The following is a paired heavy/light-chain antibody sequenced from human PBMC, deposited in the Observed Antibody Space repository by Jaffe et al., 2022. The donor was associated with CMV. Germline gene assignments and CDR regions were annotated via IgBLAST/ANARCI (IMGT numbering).Light chain of an antibody. V-gene: IGKV4-1*01. CDR1: QSVLYSANNKNY. Sequence: DIVMTQSPDSLAVSLGERATFNCKSTQSVLYSANNKNYLAWYQQKPGQPPKLLIDWASARESGVPDRFSGSGSGTDFSLTISSLQAEDVAVYYCQQYYHTPPTFGQGTKVEIK. CDR2: WAS. J-gene: IGKJ1*01. CDR3: QQYYHTPPT.
Heavy chain of an antibody. V-gene: IGHV4-34*01. Sequence: QEQLQQWGAGVLKPSETLSLTCAFYGGSFSAYQWTWIRQPPGKGLEWIGEINHSGGTNYNPSLKSRVTISVDTYRKQFSLKLTSLTVADTALYYCARRKGERGWYTFGPPGYYGMDVWGQGTTVTVSS. CDR3: ARRKGERGWYTFGPPGYYGMDV. D-gene: IGHD2-15*01. CDR2: INHSGGT. CDR1: GGSFSAYQ. J-gene: IGHJ6*02.